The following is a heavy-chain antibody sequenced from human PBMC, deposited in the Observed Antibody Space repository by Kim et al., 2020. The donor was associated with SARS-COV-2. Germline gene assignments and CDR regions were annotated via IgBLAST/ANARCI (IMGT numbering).Heavy chain of an antibody. D-gene: IGHD2-15*01. Sequence: SETLSLTCAVYGGSLSGFYWSWIRQPPGKGLEWIGEVNHSGSSNYNPSLKSRVTISVDTSKNQFSLKLSPVTAADTAVYYCANGGNYCSGGSCFDYWGQG. CDR2: VNHSGSS. CDR3: ANGGNYCSGGSCFDY. CDR1: GGSLSGFY. V-gene: IGHV4-34*01. J-gene: IGHJ4*02.